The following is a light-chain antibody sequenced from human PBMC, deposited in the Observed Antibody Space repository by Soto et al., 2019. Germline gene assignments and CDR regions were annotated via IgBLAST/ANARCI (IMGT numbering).Light chain of an antibody. V-gene: IGKV3-11*01. CDR3: QQRSNWPLT. CDR1: QRVSSY. CDR2: DAS. J-gene: IGKJ4*01. Sequence: IVLTQSPATLSLSPGERATLSCRASQRVSSYLAWYQQKPGQAPRLLIYDASSRATGIPARFSASGFGTDFTLPIASLEPEDFAVYYCQQRSNWPLTFGGGTKVDIK.